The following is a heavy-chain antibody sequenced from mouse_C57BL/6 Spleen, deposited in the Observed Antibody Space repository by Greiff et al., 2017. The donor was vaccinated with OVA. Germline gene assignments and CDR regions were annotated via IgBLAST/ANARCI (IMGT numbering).Heavy chain of an antibody. CDR1: GYAFSSSW. Sequence: VKLMESGPELVKPGASVKISCKASGYAFSSSWMNWVKQRPGKGLEWIGRIYPGDGDTNYNGKFKGKATLTADKSSSTAYMQLSSLTSEDSAVYFCAKGDSNYVHFDYWGQGTTLTVSS. CDR2: IYPGDGDT. V-gene: IGHV1-82*01. CDR3: AKGDSNYVHFDY. J-gene: IGHJ2*01. D-gene: IGHD2-5*01.